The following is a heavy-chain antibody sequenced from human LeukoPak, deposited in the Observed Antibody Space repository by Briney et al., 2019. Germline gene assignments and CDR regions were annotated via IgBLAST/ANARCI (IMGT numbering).Heavy chain of an antibody. CDR3: PRSLIRGDSSWNYYYYYMDV. J-gene: IGHJ6*03. CDR2: ISSNSSYI. Sequence: KSGGSLTLSCAASGFSFSSYNMNWVRQAPGKGLEWVSSISSNSSYIYYADSVKGRFTISRDTAKNSLYLQMNSLRAEDTAVYYCPRSLIRGDSSWNYYYYYMDVWGKGTTVTVSS. D-gene: IGHD6-13*01. CDR1: GFSFSSYN. V-gene: IGHV3-21*04.